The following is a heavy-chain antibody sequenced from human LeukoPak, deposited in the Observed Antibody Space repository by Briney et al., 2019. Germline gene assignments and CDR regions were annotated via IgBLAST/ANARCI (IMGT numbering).Heavy chain of an antibody. CDR1: GGSFSGYY. D-gene: IGHD4-17*01. V-gene: IGHV4-34*01. CDR3: ARHYGDPEVYYFDY. Sequence: SETLSLTCAVYGGSFSGYYWSWIRQPPGKGLEWIGEINHSGSTNYNPSLKSRATISVDTSKNQFSLKLSSVTAADTAVYYCARHYGDPEVYYFDYWGRGTLVTVSS. CDR2: INHSGST. J-gene: IGHJ4*02.